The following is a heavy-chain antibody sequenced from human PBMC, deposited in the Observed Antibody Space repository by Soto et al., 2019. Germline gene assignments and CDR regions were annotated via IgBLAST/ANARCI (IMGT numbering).Heavy chain of an antibody. V-gene: IGHV4-4*02. D-gene: IGHD3-10*01. CDR3: ARYGSGSYYPTTFDY. Sequence: PSETLSLTCAVSGGSISSSNWWSWVRQPPGKGLEWIGEIYHSGSTNYNPSLKSRVTISVDTSQNQFSLKLSSVTAADTALYFCARYGSGSYYPTTFDYWGQGALVTVSS. CDR2: IYHSGST. CDR1: GGSISSSNW. J-gene: IGHJ4*02.